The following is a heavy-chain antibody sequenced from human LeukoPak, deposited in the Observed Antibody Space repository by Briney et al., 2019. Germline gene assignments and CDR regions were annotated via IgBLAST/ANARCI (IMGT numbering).Heavy chain of an antibody. D-gene: IGHD1-14*01. CDR1: GGSFSGYY. V-gene: IGHV4-59*01. CDR3: AGNREPPPIDRTDY. CDR2: IYYSGST. J-gene: IGHJ4*02. Sequence: SETLSLTCAVYGGSFSGYYWSWIRQPPGKGLEWIGYIYYSGSTNYNPSLKSRVTISVDTSKTQFSLKLSSVTAADTAVYYWAGNREPPPIDRTDYWGQGTLVTVSS.